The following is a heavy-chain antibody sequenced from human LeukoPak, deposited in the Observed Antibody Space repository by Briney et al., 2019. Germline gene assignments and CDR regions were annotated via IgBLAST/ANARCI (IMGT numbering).Heavy chain of an antibody. CDR2: INQDGGEK. J-gene: IGHJ4*02. CDR3: AKSRSGSANWALQIFDN. D-gene: IGHD1-1*01. CDR1: GFTFSSHW. Sequence: GGSLRLSCAASGFTFSSHWMSWVRQAPGKGLEWVAKINQDGGEKYYVDSVKGRFTISRDNAKNSLYLQMNSLRAEDTAVYFCAKSRSGSANWALQIFDNWGQGTLVTVSS. V-gene: IGHV3-7*03.